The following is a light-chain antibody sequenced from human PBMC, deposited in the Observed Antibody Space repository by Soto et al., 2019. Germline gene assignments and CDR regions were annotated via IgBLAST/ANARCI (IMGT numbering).Light chain of an antibody. J-gene: IGKJ4*01. Sequence: VMTQSPLSLPVTPGEPASISCRSSRSLLSSNGYNYLNCYLQKPEQSLQLLIYLGSNQDSGDPARFSCNGSGTYFTLKTSRVEAEHLRVCYCAQGLHTPLAFGGATKVYIK. V-gene: IGKV2-28*01. CDR2: LGS. CDR1: RSLLSSNGYNY. CDR3: AQGLHTPLA.